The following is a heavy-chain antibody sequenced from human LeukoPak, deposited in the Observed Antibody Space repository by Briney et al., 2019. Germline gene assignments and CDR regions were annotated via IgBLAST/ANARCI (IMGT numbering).Heavy chain of an antibody. J-gene: IGHJ3*02. Sequence: GGSLRLSCAASGFTFTYYAMHWVRQAPGKGLEWVSVVSNDGSNQDYTDSVKGRFIISRDDSKSTVYLQMNSLRAEDTAVYYCARDPAPHCSSTSCYYHRAFDIWGQGTMVTVSS. CDR1: GFTFTYYA. V-gene: IGHV3-30-3*01. CDR3: ARDPAPHCSSTSCYYHRAFDI. CDR2: VSNDGSNQ. D-gene: IGHD2-2*01.